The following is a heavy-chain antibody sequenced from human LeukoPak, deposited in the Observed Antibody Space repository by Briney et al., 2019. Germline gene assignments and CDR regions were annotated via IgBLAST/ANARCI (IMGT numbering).Heavy chain of an antibody. V-gene: IGHV4-34*01. CDR2: INHSGST. D-gene: IGHD3-22*01. Sequence: PSETLSLTCAVYGGSFSGYYWSWIRQPPGKGLEWIGEINHSGSTNYNPFLKSRVTISVDTSKNQFSLKLSSVTAADTAVYYCARAGSGYYSGGDSWGQGTLVTVSS. CDR1: GGSFSGYY. J-gene: IGHJ4*02. CDR3: ARAGSGYYSGGDS.